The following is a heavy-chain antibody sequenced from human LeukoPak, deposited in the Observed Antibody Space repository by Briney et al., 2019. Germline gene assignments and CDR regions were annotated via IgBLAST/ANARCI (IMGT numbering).Heavy chain of an antibody. Sequence: GGSLRLSCAASGFTVSSTYMSWVRQAPGKGLEWVSVIHSGGSAYYADSVKGRLTISRDNSKNTLYLQMNSLRAEDTAVYYRARTVYSSSWYFDYWGQGTLVTVSS. V-gene: IGHV3-53*01. CDR3: ARTVYSSSWYFDY. J-gene: IGHJ4*02. CDR1: GFTVSSTY. CDR2: IHSGGSA. D-gene: IGHD6-13*01.